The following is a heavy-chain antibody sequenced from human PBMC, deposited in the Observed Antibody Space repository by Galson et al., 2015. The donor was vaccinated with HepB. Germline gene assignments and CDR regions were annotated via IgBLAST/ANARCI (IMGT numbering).Heavy chain of an antibody. Sequence: SLRLSCAASGFNFINYRMNWVRQALGKGLEWVSSISSSSSYIYYADSVKGRFTISRDDAKSSLFLQMNSLRAEDTAVYYCARDPHGYFYGMDVWGQGTLVTVSS. CDR3: ARDPHGYFYGMDV. V-gene: IGHV3-21*01. CDR2: ISSSSSYI. CDR1: GFNFINYR. J-gene: IGHJ6*02.